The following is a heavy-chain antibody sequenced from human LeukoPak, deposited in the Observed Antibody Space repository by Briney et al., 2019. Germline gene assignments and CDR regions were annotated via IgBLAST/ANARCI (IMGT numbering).Heavy chain of an antibody. CDR3: ARQGSGSYYNSKAYYYYGMDV. CDR1: GGSISSYY. J-gene: IGHJ6*02. D-gene: IGHD3-10*01. CDR2: IYYRGIT. V-gene: IGHV4-59*08. Sequence: SETLSLTCTVSGGSISSYYWSWIRQPPGKGLEWIGYIYYRGITNYNPSLKSRVTISVDASKNQFSLKLSSVTAADTAVYYCARQGSGSYYNSKAYYYYGMDVWGQGTTVTVSS.